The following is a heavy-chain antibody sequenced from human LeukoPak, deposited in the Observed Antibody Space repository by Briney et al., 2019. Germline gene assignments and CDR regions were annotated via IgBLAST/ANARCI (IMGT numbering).Heavy chain of an antibody. J-gene: IGHJ4*02. CDR1: GFTFSSYA. D-gene: IGHD3-16*01. Sequence: GGSLRLSCAASGFTFSSYAMHWVRQAPGKGLAWVAVISYGGSNKYYADSVKGRFTISRDNSKNTLYLQMNSLRAEDTAVYYCASGRRSIMITFGGGHFDYWGQGTLVTVSS. CDR2: ISYGGSNK. V-gene: IGHV3-30*01. CDR3: ASGRRSIMITFGGGHFDY.